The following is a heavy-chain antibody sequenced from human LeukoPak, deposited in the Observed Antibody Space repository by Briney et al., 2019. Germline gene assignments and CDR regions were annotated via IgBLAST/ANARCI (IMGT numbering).Heavy chain of an antibody. J-gene: IGHJ4*02. V-gene: IGHV3-43*01. D-gene: IGHD2-2*02. CDR3: ARPDCSSTSCYTLEF. CDR1: GFTFGDCT. CDR2: ISWDGGRT. Sequence: GGSLRLSCAASGFTFGDCTMHWVRQAPGKGLEWVSLISWDGGRTYYVDSVKGRFTISRDNAKNILYLQMNSLRAEDTAVYYCARPDCSSTSCYTLEFWGQGTLVTVSS.